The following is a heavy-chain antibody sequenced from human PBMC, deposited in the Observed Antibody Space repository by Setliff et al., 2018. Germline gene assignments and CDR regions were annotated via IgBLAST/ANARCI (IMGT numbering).Heavy chain of an antibody. V-gene: IGHV4-59*02. J-gene: IGHJ4*02. D-gene: IGHD6-6*01. CDR1: GGFVKSHY. Sequence: SETLSLTCTVSGGFVKSHYWSWIRLTPGKGLEWIGFIFYSGDTKSNPSLKGRATMSVDTSNNQFSLNLRSVTAADTAVYYCARGRNIAARLLDSWGQGTLVTVSS. CDR2: IFYSGDT. CDR3: ARGRNIAARLLDS.